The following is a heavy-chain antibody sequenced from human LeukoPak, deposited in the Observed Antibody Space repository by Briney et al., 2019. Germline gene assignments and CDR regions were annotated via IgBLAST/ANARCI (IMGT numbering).Heavy chain of an antibody. J-gene: IGHJ4*02. V-gene: IGHV3-11*01. CDR2: ISSSGSTI. D-gene: IGHD2-2*01. Sequence: GGSLRLSCAASGFTFSDHYMSWIRQAPGKGLEWVSYISSSGSTIYYADSVKGRFTISRDNAKNSLYLQMNSLRAEDTAVYYCARVVVVPEGTFDYWGQGTLVTVSS. CDR1: GFTFSDHY. CDR3: ARVVVVPEGTFDY.